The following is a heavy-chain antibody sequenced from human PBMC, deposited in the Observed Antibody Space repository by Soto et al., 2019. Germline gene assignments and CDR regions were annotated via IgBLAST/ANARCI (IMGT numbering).Heavy chain of an antibody. J-gene: IGHJ3*01. D-gene: IGHD6-6*01. Sequence: GESLKLSCEGSGYSFAIYWIGWVRPMPGKDLEWMGIIYPGDSDTRYSPSFQGQVTISADKSLRTAYLQWSSLKASDTAMYYCARHRIKLLGAYDFWGQGTMVNVSS. V-gene: IGHV5-51*01. CDR1: GYSFAIYW. CDR2: IYPGDSDT. CDR3: ARHRIKLLGAYDF.